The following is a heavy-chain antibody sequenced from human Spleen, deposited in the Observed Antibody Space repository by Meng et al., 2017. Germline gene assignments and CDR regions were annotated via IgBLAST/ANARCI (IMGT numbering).Heavy chain of an antibody. D-gene: IGHD1-26*01. CDR3: AREGISRSYYGAFDI. CDR1: GGSFNTYY. Sequence: SETLSLTCAVYGGSFNTYYWSWIRQPPGKGLEWIGEINHSGSTNYNPSLKGRVTISADTSKNQFSLKLTSVTAADTAVYYCAREGISRSYYGAFDIWGQGTMVTVSS. J-gene: IGHJ3*02. CDR2: INHSGST. V-gene: IGHV4-34*01.